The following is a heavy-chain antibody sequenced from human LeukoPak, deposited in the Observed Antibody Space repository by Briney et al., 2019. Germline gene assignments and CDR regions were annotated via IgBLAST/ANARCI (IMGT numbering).Heavy chain of an antibody. CDR3: ARPWGERLRGRSSGWYWFDP. J-gene: IGHJ5*02. CDR2: IAFSGST. CDR1: SGAISNYY. D-gene: IGHD6-19*01. Sequence: SETLSLTCTVSSGAISNYYWSWIRQPPGKGLEWIGYIAFSGSTNYNPSLKSRVSMSVHTSKNQFSLKLSSVTAADTAVYYCARPWGERLRGRSSGWYWFDPWGQGTLVTVSS. V-gene: IGHV4-59*01.